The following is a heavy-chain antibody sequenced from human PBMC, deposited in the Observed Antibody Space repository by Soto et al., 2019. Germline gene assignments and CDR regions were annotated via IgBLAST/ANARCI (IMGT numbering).Heavy chain of an antibody. CDR1: GGTFSSYA. Sequence: SVKVSCKASGGTFSSYAISWVRQAPGQGLEWVGGIIPIFGTANYAQKFQGRVTITADESTSTAYMELSSLRSEDTAVYYCARVGEYSSSSGDLDYWGQGTLVTVSS. CDR3: ARVGEYSSSSGDLDY. D-gene: IGHD6-6*01. J-gene: IGHJ4*02. V-gene: IGHV1-69*13. CDR2: IIPIFGTA.